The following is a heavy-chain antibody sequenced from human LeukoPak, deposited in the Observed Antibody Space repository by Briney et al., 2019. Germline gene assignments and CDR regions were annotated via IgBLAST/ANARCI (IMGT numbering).Heavy chain of an antibody. D-gene: IGHD4/OR15-4a*01. CDR2: INPNSGDT. Sequence: VASVKVSCETSGYTFTSYDVNWVRQATGQGLEWMGWINPNSGDTGYAQKFQGRVTITRNTSISTAYMEVSSLRSEDTAVYYCARERGAHMDVWGKGTTVTVSS. J-gene: IGHJ6*03. CDR3: ARERGAHMDV. CDR1: GYTFTSYD. V-gene: IGHV1-8*03.